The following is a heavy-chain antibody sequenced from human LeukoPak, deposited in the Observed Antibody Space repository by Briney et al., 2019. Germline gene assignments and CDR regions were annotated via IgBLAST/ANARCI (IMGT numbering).Heavy chain of an antibody. D-gene: IGHD2-2*01. J-gene: IGHJ4*02. V-gene: IGHV4-34*01. CDR3: ARATQPFDY. CDR1: GGSFSGYY. CDR2: INHSGST. Sequence: SETLSLTCAVYGGSFSGYYWSWIRQPPGKGLEWIGEINHSGSTNYNPSLKSRVTISVDTSKNQFSLKLSSVTAADTAVYYCARATQPFDYWGQGTLVTVXS.